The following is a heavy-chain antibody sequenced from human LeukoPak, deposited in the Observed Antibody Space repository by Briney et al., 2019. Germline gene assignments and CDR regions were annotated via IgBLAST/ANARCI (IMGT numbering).Heavy chain of an antibody. CDR3: ARDPQLRSSYFDY. J-gene: IGHJ4*02. V-gene: IGHV3-30*03. CDR1: GFSLSGYG. Sequence: GRSLRLSCAASGFSLSGYGMHWVRQAPGKGLEWVAVFSYDGANEYYVDSVKGRFTISRDIFENTLYLHMNSLRVEDTAVYYCARDPQLRSSYFDYWGQGALVTVSS. D-gene: IGHD6-13*01. CDR2: FSYDGANE.